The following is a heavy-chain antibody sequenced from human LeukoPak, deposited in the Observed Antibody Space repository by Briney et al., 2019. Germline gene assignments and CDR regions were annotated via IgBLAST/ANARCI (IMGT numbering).Heavy chain of an antibody. CDR2: IYYSGST. Sequence: SPSETLSLTCTVSGGSISSYYWSWIRQPPGKGLEWIGYIYYSGSTNYNPSLKSRVTISVDTSKNQFSLKLSSVTAADTAVYYCAKHNAHYDFWSGTLPAGWFDPRGQGTLVTVSS. CDR3: AKHNAHYDFWSGTLPAGWFDP. CDR1: GGSISSYY. J-gene: IGHJ5*02. D-gene: IGHD3-3*01. V-gene: IGHV4-59*08.